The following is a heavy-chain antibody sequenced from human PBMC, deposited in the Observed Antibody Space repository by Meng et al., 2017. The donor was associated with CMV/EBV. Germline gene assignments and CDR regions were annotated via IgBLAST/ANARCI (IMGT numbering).Heavy chain of an antibody. J-gene: IGHJ6*02. V-gene: IGHV3-21*01. CDR1: GFTFGDYA. CDR2: ISSSSSYI. D-gene: IGHD3-3*01. CDR3: ARDRLVRDTIFGVDYYGMDV. Sequence: GESLKISCTASGFTFGDYAMSWVRQAPGKGLEWVSSISSSSSYIYYADSVKGRFTISRDNAKNSLYLQMNSLRAEDTAVYYCARDRLVRDTIFGVDYYGMDVWGQGTTVTVSS.